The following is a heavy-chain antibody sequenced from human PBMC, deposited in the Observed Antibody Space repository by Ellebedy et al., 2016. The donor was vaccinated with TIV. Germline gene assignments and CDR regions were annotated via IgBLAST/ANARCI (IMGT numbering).Heavy chain of an antibody. J-gene: IGHJ4*02. CDR2: INHSGST. D-gene: IGHD4-17*01. CDR1: GGSFSGYY. Sequence: SETLSLXXAVYGGSFSGYYWSWIRQPPGKGLEWIGEINHSGSTNYNPSLKSRVTISVDTSKNQFSLKLSSVTAADTAVYYCARGGDKEDYGDYGTQIDYWGQGTLVTVSS. V-gene: IGHV4-34*01. CDR3: ARGGDKEDYGDYGTQIDY.